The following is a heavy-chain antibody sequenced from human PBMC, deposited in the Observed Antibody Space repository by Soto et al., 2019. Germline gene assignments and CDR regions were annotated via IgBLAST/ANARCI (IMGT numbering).Heavy chain of an antibody. J-gene: IGHJ6*02. Sequence: GGSLRLSCAASGFTASSNYMSWVRQAPGKGLEWVSVIYSGGSTYYADSVKGRFTISRDNSKNTLYLQMNSLRAEDTAVYYCARTVWLGPSSGDGMDVWGQGTTVTVSS. V-gene: IGHV3-53*01. CDR1: GFTASSNY. D-gene: IGHD3-10*01. CDR2: IYSGGST. CDR3: ARTVWLGPSSGDGMDV.